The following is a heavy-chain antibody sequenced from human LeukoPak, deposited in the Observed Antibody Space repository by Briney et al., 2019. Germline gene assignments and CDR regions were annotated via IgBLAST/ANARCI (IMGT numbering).Heavy chain of an antibody. CDR1: GGSITNYY. CDR2: INHSGST. Sequence: KPSETLSLTCTVSGGSITNYYCNWIRQPPGKGLEWIGEINHSGSTNYNPSLKSRVTISVDTSKNQFSLKLSSVTAADTAVYYCARGPHYDSSGNDYWGQGTLVTVSS. J-gene: IGHJ4*02. V-gene: IGHV4-34*01. D-gene: IGHD3-22*01. CDR3: ARGPHYDSSGNDY.